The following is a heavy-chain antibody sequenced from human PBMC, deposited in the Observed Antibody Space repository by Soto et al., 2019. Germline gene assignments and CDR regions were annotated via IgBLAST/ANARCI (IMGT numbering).Heavy chain of an antibody. CDR2: MWYDGSKT. Sequence: LRLSCATSGFTFSNYGFHWVRQAPGKGLEWVAVMWYDGSKTYYVESVKGRFTISRDNSKNTLYLQMNSLRAEDTAVYCCARDLGSTNYYFDYWGLGTLVTVSS. D-gene: IGHD5-12*01. CDR3: ARDLGSTNYYFDY. CDR1: GFTFSNYG. J-gene: IGHJ4*01. V-gene: IGHV3-33*01.